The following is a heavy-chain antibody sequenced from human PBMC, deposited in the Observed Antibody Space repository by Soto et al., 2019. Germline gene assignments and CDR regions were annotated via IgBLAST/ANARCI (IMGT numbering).Heavy chain of an antibody. J-gene: IGHJ6*04. Sequence: GGSLRLSCAASGFTFSSYGMHWVRQAPGKGLEWVAVISYDGSNKYYADSVKGRFTISRDNSKNTLYLQMNSLRAEDTAVYYCAKVLEPMTTVTTGTGVWGKGTTVTVSS. CDR3: AKVLEPMTTVTTGTGV. CDR1: GFTFSSYG. CDR2: ISYDGSNK. V-gene: IGHV3-30*18. D-gene: IGHD4-17*01.